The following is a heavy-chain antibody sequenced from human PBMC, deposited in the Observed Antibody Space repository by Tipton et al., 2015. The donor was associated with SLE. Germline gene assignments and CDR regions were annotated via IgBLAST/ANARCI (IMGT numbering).Heavy chain of an antibody. CDR3: AAFSGSYYSFEY. J-gene: IGHJ4*02. CDR1: GGSISSYY. CDR2: IYYSGSA. D-gene: IGHD1-26*01. V-gene: IGHV4-59*01. Sequence: TLSLTCTVSGGSISSYYWSWIRQPPGKELEWIGYIYYSGSANYNPSLRSRVTISIDTSKNQFSLKLRSVTAADTAVYYCAAFSGSYYSFEYWGQGTLVTVS.